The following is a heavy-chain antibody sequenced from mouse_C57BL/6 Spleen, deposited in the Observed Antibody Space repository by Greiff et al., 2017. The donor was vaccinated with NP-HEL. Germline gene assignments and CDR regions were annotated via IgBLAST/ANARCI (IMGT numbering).Heavy chain of an antibody. CDR1: GYSFTGYF. J-gene: IGHJ2*01. CDR2: INPYNGDT. CDR3: ARGGRGYFDY. V-gene: IGHV1-20*01. Sequence: EVMLVESGPELVKPGDSVKISCKASGYSFTGYFMNWVMQSHGKSLEWIGRINPYNGDTFYNQKFKGKATLTVDKSSSTAHMELRSLTSEDSAVYYCARGGRGYFDYWGQGTTLTVSS. D-gene: IGHD1-1*01.